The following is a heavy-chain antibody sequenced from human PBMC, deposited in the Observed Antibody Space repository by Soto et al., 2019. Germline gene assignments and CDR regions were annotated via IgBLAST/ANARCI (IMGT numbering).Heavy chain of an antibody. CDR3: ARAYSGSSSPDY. V-gene: IGHV1-46*01. D-gene: IGHD6-6*01. CDR1: GYTFTSYQ. J-gene: IGHJ4*02. CDR2: INPAGGST. Sequence: QVQLVQSGAEVKKPGASVKVSCKASGYTFTSYQMHWVRQAPGQGLEWMGIINPAGGSTTYTQKFQGRVTMTRDTSTSTVYMDLSSLRSKDTAVYYCARAYSGSSSPDYWGQGTLVTVSS.